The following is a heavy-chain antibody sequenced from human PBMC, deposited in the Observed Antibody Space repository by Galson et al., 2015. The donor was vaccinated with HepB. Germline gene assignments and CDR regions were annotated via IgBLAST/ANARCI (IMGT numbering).Heavy chain of an antibody. D-gene: IGHD3-10*01. Sequence: KFQGRVTITRDTSASTAYMELSSLRSEDTAVYYCARVFSRGPGADAFDIWGQGTMVTVSS. J-gene: IGHJ3*02. V-gene: IGHV1-3*01. CDR3: ARVFSRGPGADAFDI.